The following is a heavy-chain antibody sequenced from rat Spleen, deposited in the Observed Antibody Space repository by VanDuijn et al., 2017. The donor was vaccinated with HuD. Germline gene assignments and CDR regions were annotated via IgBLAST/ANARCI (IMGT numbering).Heavy chain of an antibody. D-gene: IGHD1-9*01. V-gene: IGHV5-29*01. CDR3: ARRHYGYTDYFDY. CDR1: GFTFSDYG. J-gene: IGHJ2*01. Sequence: EVQLVESGGGLVQPGRSLKLSCAASGFTFSDYGMAWVRQAPTKGLEWVATISYGDTSGHISTYYRDSVKGRFTISRDIAKSTLSLQMDSLRSEDTATYYCARRHYGYTDYFDYWGQGVMVTVSS. CDR2: ISYGDTSGHIST.